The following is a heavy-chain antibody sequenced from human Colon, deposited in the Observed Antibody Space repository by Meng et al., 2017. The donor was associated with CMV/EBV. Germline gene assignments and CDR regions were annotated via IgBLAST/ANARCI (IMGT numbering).Heavy chain of an antibody. Sequence: QLQLQQSGPGLVKPSQTLSLTCAISGDSVSTNSAAWNWIRQSPLGGLEWLGRTYYKSKWYNDYAESVKSRITINPDTSKNQFSLQLNSVTPEDTAVYYCARDPAAFDFWGQGILVTVSS. J-gene: IGHJ4*02. CDR1: GDSVSTNSAA. CDR3: ARDPAAFDF. CDR2: TYYKSKWYN. D-gene: IGHD6-25*01. V-gene: IGHV6-1*01.